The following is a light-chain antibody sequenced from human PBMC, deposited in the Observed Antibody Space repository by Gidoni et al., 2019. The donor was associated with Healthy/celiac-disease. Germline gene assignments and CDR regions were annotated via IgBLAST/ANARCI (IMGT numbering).Light chain of an antibody. CDR1: QSVSSY. J-gene: IGKJ5*01. CDR2: DAS. Sequence: EIVLTQSPATLSLSPGERATLSCRASQSVSSYLAWYQQKPGQAPRLLIYDASNRATGIPARFSGSGSGTDFTLTISSLEPEDFAVYCCQQRSNWRRITFGQGTRLEIK. V-gene: IGKV3-11*01. CDR3: QQRSNWRRIT.